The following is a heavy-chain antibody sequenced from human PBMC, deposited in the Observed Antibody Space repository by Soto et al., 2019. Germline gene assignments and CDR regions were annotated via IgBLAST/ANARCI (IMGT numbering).Heavy chain of an antibody. J-gene: IGHJ3*02. CDR3: VRESDNGLSGAFDI. CDR1: GFTFSSYG. CDR2: IWYDVSNK. Sequence: ESGGGVVQPGRSLRLSCAASGFTFSSYGMHWVRQAQGKGLEWVAVIWYDVSNKYYADSVKGRFTISRDNSKNTLYLQMNSLRAEDTDVYYCVRESDNGLSGAFDIWGQGTMFTVSS. D-gene: IGHD1-20*01. V-gene: IGHV3-33*01.